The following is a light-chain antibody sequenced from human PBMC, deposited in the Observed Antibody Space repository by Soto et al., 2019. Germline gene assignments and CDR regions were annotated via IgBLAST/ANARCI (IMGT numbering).Light chain of an antibody. CDR3: MIWYSTDVV. V-gene: IGLV5-45*03. CDR1: SGINVGTYR. Sequence: QLVLTQPSSLSASPGASASLTCTLRSGINVGTYRIYWYQQKPGSPPQFLLRYKSDSDKQQGSGVPSRFSGSKDASANAGILLISGLQSEDEADYYCMIWYSTDVVFGGGTKLTVL. J-gene: IGLJ2*01. CDR2: YKSDSDK.